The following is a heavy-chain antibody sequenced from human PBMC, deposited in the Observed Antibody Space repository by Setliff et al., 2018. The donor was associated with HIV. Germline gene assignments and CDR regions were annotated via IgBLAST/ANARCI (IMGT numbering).Heavy chain of an antibody. D-gene: IGHD3-3*01. CDR2: ISGSGDST. CDR3: AKAQWLLSHWGFDP. CDR1: GFTFKTDA. V-gene: IGHV3-23*01. J-gene: IGHJ5*02. Sequence: PGGSLRLSCAASGFTFKTDAMHWVRQAPGKGLEWVSAISGSGDSTFYADSVQGRFTISRDNSKNTLYLQMNSLRAEDTAVYYCAKAQWLLSHWGFDPWGQGTLVTVSS.